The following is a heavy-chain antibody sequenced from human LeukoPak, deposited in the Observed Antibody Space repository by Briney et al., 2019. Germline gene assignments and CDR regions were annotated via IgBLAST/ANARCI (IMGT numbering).Heavy chain of an antibody. J-gene: IGHJ4*02. CDR2: IYYSGST. D-gene: IGHD5-18*01. CDR1: GGSISSSSYY. Sequence: PSETLSLTCTVSGGSISSSSYYWGWIRQPPGKGLEWIGSIYYSGSTYYNPSLKSRVTISVDTSKNQFSLKLSSVTAADTPVYYCARDAIQLWLLGYFDYWGQGTLVTVSS. CDR3: ARDAIQLWLLGYFDY. V-gene: IGHV4-39*07.